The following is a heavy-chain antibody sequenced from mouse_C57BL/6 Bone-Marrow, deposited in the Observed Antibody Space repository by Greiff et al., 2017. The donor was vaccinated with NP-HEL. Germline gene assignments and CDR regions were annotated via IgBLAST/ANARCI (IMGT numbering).Heavy chain of an antibody. Sequence: EVQVVESGGGLVKPGGSLKLSCAASGFTFSSYAMSWVRQTPEKRLEWVATISDGGSYTYYPDNVKGRFTISRDNAKNNLYLQMSHLKSEDTAMYYCARDTLVGYCDVWGTGTTVTVSS. CDR3: ARDTLVGYCDV. J-gene: IGHJ1*03. CDR1: GFTFSSYA. CDR2: ISDGGSYT. V-gene: IGHV5-4*01.